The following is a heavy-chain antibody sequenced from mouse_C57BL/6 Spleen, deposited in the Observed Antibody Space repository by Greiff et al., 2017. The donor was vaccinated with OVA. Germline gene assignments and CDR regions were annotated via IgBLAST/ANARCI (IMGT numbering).Heavy chain of an antibody. CDR2: IYPGDGDT. Sequence: VQLQQSGPELVKPGASVKISCKASGYAFSSSWMNWVKQRPGKGLEWIGRIYPGDGDTNYNGKFKGKATLTADKSSSTAYMQLSSLTSEDSAVYFCAGDSSDDFYYAMDYWGQGTSVTVSS. CDR3: AGDSSDDFYYAMDY. D-gene: IGHD3-2*02. J-gene: IGHJ4*01. CDR1: GYAFSSSW. V-gene: IGHV1-82*01.